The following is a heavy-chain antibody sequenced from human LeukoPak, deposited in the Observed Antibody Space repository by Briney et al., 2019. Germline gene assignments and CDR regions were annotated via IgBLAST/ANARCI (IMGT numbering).Heavy chain of an antibody. Sequence: ASETLSLTCTVSGASINSHYWSWIRQPAGKGLEWIGRIYISGSTNYTSSLQSRVTMSVDTSKNQFSLKLTSVTAADTAVYYCARALNPLPGTYYFDYWGQGTLVTVSS. J-gene: IGHJ4*02. CDR3: ARALNPLPGTYYFDY. CDR2: IYISGST. V-gene: IGHV4-4*07. CDR1: GASINSHY.